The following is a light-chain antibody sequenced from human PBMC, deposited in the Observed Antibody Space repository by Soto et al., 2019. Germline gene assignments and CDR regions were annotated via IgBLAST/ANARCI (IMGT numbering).Light chain of an antibody. CDR3: SSYTSSSTLVV. V-gene: IGLV2-14*01. Sequence: QSALTQPASVSGSPGQSITISCTGTSSDVGGYNYVSWYQQHPGKAPKLMTYEVSNRPSGVSNRFSGSKSGNTASLPISGLQAEDEADYYCSSYTSSSTLVVFGGGTKLTVL. CDR2: EVS. J-gene: IGLJ2*01. CDR1: SSDVGGYNY.